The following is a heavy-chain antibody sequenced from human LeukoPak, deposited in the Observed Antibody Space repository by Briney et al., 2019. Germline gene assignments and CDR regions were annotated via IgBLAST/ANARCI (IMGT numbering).Heavy chain of an antibody. J-gene: IGHJ6*02. V-gene: IGHV1-69*13. D-gene: IGHD3-22*01. Sequence: ASVKVSCKASGCTFTSYAISWVRQAPGQGLEWMGGIIPVFGTANYAQKFQGRVTITADESTSTAYMELSSLRSEDTAVYYCARGTYYDSSGYYFDYYYYGMDVWGQGTTVTVSS. CDR2: IIPVFGTA. CDR1: GCTFTSYA. CDR3: ARGTYYDSSGYYFDYYYYGMDV.